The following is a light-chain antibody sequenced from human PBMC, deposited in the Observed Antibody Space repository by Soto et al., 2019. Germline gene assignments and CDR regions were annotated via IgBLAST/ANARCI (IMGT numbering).Light chain of an antibody. CDR3: HQRSNWPPLT. CDR2: DAS. CDR1: QSVGGY. J-gene: IGKJ4*01. V-gene: IGKV3-11*01. Sequence: EIVLTQSPATLSLSPGERATLSCRASQSVGGYLDWYQQKPGQAPRLLIYDASNRASGIPARFSGSGSGTDFTLPISSLEPEDLAVYYCHQRSNWPPLTFGGGTKVEIK.